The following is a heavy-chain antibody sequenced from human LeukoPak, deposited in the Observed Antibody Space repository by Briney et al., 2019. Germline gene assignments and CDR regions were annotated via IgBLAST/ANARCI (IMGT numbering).Heavy chain of an antibody. D-gene: IGHD3-16*01. CDR2: INHSGRA. Sequence: EPSETLSLTCAVYGGSYTNYYGTWIRQPPGKGLEWIGEINHSGRANYNPSLKSRVTISVDPSKNQFSVKLTSVTAADTAMYYCARGLHVGETLPYYFWSQGTMVTVSS. CDR3: ARGLHVGETLPYYF. V-gene: IGHV4-34*01. CDR1: GGSYTNYY. J-gene: IGHJ4*02.